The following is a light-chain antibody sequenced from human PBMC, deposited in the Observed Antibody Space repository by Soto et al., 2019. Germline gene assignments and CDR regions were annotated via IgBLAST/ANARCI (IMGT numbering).Light chain of an antibody. CDR1: QSFTSRS. V-gene: IGKV3-20*01. J-gene: IGKJ2*01. CDR2: GTS. Sequence: EIVLTQSPGTLSLSPGERATLSCRASQSFTSRSLAWYQQKPGLAPRLLISGTSNRAAGIPDRFSGSGSGTDFTLTISRLEPEDFAVYYCHLYGTSPLFTFGQGTKLEIK. CDR3: HLYGTSPLFT.